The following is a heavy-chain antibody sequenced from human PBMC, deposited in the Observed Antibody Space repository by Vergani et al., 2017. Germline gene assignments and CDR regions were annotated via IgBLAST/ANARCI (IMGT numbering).Heavy chain of an antibody. CDR2: IYYSGST. J-gene: IGHJ5*02. CDR1: GGSISSSSYY. CDR3: ARHGGPCWSARNNWFDP. V-gene: IGHV4-39*01. Sequence: QLQLQESGPGLVKPSETLSLTCTVSGGSISSSSYYWGWIRQPPGKGLEWIGSIYYSGSTYYNPSLKSRVTISVDTSKNQFSLKLRSVTAADTAVYYCARHGGPCWSARNNWFDPWGQGTLVTVSS. D-gene: IGHD3-3*01.